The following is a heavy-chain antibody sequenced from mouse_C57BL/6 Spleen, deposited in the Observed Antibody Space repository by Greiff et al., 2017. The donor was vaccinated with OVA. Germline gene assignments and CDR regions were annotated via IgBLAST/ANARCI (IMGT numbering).Heavy chain of an antibody. V-gene: IGHV5-17*01. CDR2: ISSGSSTI. CDR3: ARQRYDYGFAY. Sequence: EVMLVESGGGLVKPGGSLKLSCAASGFTFSDYGMHWVRQAPEKGLEWVAYISSGSSTIYYADTVKGRFTISRDNAKNTLFLQMTSLRSEDTAMYYCARQRYDYGFAYWGQGTLVTVSA. D-gene: IGHD2-4*01. CDR1: GFTFSDYG. J-gene: IGHJ3*01.